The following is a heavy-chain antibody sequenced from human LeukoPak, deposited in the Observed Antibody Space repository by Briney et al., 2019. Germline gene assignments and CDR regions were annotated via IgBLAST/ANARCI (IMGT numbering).Heavy chain of an antibody. Sequence: SETLSLTCAVYGGSFSGYYWSWIRQPPGKGLEWIGSIYYNGNTYYNPSLMSRVTISADTSKNQFSLKLSSVTAADTAVYYCARKGVAVAGNFDYWGQGTLVTVS. CDR2: IYYNGNT. CDR1: GGSFSGYY. D-gene: IGHD6-19*01. CDR3: ARKGVAVAGNFDY. V-gene: IGHV4-34*01. J-gene: IGHJ4*02.